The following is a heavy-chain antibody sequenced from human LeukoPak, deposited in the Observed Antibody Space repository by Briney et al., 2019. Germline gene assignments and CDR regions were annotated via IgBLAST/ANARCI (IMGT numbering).Heavy chain of an antibody. CDR2: IYYSGST. CDR3: AREGYCSGGSCYLYNWFDP. CDR1: GGSISSYY. D-gene: IGHD2-15*01. J-gene: IGHJ5*02. Sequence: KPSETLSLTCTVSGGSISSYYWSWIRQPPGKGLEWIRYIYYSGSTNYNPSLKSRVTISVDTSKNQFSLKLSSVTAAETAVYYCAREGYCSGGSCYLYNWFDPWGQGTLVTVSS. V-gene: IGHV4-59*01.